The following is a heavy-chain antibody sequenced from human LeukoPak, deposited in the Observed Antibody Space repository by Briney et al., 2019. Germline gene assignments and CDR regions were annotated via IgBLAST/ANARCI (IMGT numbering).Heavy chain of an antibody. CDR1: GFDFSIYG. V-gene: IGHV3-21*01. CDR2: INSRGNYI. Sequence: PGGSLRLSCAASGFDFSIYGMNWVRQAPGKGLEWVSSINSRGNYIYYSDSLKGRFTISRDNARSSLYLQMSSLRAEDTAVYYRARDRDDSSGYRRLGYYYYGMDVWGQGTTVTVSS. J-gene: IGHJ6*02. D-gene: IGHD3-22*01. CDR3: ARDRDDSSGYRRLGYYYYGMDV.